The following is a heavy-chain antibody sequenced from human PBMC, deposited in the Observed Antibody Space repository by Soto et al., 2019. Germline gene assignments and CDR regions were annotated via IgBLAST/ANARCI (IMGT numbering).Heavy chain of an antibody. Sequence: QVQLVQSGAEVKKPGASVKVSCKASGYTFTSYGISWVRQAPGQGLEWMGWISAYNGNTNYAQKLQGRVTMTTDTSTSTAYMELRSLRSDDTAVYYCASSPSDFWSVRRSFIDYWGQGTLVTVSS. J-gene: IGHJ4*02. CDR1: GYTFTSYG. V-gene: IGHV1-18*01. CDR3: ASSPSDFWSVRRSFIDY. D-gene: IGHD3-3*01. CDR2: ISAYNGNT.